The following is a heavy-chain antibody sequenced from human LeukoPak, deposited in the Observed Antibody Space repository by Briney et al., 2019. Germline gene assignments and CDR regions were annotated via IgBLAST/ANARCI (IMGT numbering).Heavy chain of an antibody. CDR2: INHSGST. CDR1: GGSFSGYY. J-gene: IGHJ4*02. D-gene: IGHD3-10*01. V-gene: IGHV4-34*01. CDR3: ASPRITMARSFDY. Sequence: SETLSLTCAVYGGSFSGYYWSCIRQPPGKGLEWIGEINHSGSTNYNPSLKSRVTISVDTSKNQFSLKLSSATAADSAVYYCASPRITMARSFDYWGQGTLVTVSS.